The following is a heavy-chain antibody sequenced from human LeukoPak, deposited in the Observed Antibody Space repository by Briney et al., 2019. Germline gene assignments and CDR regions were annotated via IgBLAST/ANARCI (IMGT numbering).Heavy chain of an antibody. Sequence: TSETLSLTCAVYGGSFSGYYRSWIRQPPGKGLEWIGEINHSGGTNYNPSLKSRVTISVDTSKNQFSLKLSSVTAADTAVYYCARQDSSWYGLGYWGQGTLVTVSS. CDR1: GGSFSGYY. D-gene: IGHD6-13*01. CDR2: INHSGGT. CDR3: ARQDSSWYGLGY. V-gene: IGHV4-34*01. J-gene: IGHJ4*02.